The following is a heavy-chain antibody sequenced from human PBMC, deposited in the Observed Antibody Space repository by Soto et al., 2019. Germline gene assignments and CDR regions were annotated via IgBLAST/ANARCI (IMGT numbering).Heavy chain of an antibody. CDR3: ARDKDRAQLGGNFYYITGV. CDR1: GGTFSTSA. CDR2: IMPIFRTA. V-gene: IGHV1-69*05. J-gene: IGHJ6*02. Sequence: QVQVVQSGAEVKKPGSSVKVSCKTSGGTFSTSAISWVRQAPGQGLEWMGGIMPIFRTAEYAQNFRGRVTITTDDSASTAYLELTSLTSDATPVYYGARDKDRAQLGGNFYYITGVWGLGTTVIVTS. D-gene: IGHD3-3*02.